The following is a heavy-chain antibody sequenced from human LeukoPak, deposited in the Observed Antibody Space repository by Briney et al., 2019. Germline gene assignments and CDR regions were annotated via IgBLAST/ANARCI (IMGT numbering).Heavy chain of an antibody. CDR3: ARDLRWTYNWFDS. Sequence: SETLSLTCTVSGGSISSYYWSWIRQPPGKGLEWIGYIYYSGSTNYNPSLKSRVTISVDTSKNQFSLKLSSVTAADTAVYYCARDLRWTYNWFDSWGQGTLVTVSS. V-gene: IGHV4-59*01. CDR1: GGSISSYY. CDR2: IYYSGST. D-gene: IGHD4-23*01. J-gene: IGHJ5*01.